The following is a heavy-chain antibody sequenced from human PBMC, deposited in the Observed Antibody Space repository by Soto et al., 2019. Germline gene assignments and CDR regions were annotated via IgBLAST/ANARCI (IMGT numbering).Heavy chain of an antibody. CDR1: GFTFSIYS. CDR2: ISSSSSYI. J-gene: IGHJ6*02. CDR3: ARDLALYVGTMVRGVRYYYGMDV. Sequence: PGGSLRLSCAASGFTFSIYSMNWVRQAPGKGQEWVSSISSSSSYIYYADSVKGRFTISRDNAKNTLYLQMNSLRAEDTAVYYCARDLALYVGTMVRGVRYYYGMDVWGQGTTVTVSS. D-gene: IGHD3-10*01. V-gene: IGHV3-21*01.